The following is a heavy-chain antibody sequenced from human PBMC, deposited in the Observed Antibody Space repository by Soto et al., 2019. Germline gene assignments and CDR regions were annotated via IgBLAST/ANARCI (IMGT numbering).Heavy chain of an antibody. CDR3: ARDYSRHAFDI. CDR2: IYYSGST. D-gene: IGHD1-26*01. V-gene: IGHV4-59*01. J-gene: IGHJ3*02. Sequence: SETLSLTCTVSGGSISSYYWSWIRQPPGKGLEWIGYIYYSGSTNYNPSLKSRVTISVDTSKNQFSLKLSSVTAADTAVYYCARDYSRHAFDIWGQGTMVTVSS. CDR1: GGSISSYY.